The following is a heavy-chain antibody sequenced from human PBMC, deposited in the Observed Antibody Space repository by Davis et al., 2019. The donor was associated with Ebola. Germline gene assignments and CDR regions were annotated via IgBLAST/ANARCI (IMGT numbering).Heavy chain of an antibody. J-gene: IGHJ4*02. Sequence: PGGSLRLSCAASGFTFSRYPMHWVRQAPGKGLEYVSTISTNGGSTYYADSVKGRFTISRDNAKNTLYLQMGSLRAEDTAVYYCVKTTVNISTIVVTAPDYWGQGTLVTVSS. D-gene: IGHD3-22*01. CDR2: ISTNGGST. CDR3: VKTTVNISTIVVTAPDY. V-gene: IGHV3-64D*06. CDR1: GFTFSRYP.